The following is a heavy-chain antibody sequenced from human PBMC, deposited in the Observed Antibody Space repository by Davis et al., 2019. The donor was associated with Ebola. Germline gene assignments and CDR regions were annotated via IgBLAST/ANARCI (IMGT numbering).Heavy chain of an antibody. CDR2: MNPNSGNT. V-gene: IGHV1-8*01. D-gene: IGHD4-17*01. CDR3: ARLTVTWWFDP. J-gene: IGHJ5*02. Sequence: AASVKVSCKASGYTFTGYDINWVRQATGQGLEWMGWMNPNSGNTGYAQKFQGRATMTRNTSISTAYMELSSLRSEDTAVYYCARLTVTWWFDPWGQGTLVTVSS. CDR1: GYTFTGYD.